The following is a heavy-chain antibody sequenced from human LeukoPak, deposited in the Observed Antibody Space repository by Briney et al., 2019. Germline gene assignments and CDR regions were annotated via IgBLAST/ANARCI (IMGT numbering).Heavy chain of an antibody. CDR2: IYHSGST. D-gene: IGHD3-22*01. CDR1: GGSISSGGYS. CDR3: ARDGYYDSSGGWYFDL. Sequence: SQTLSLTCAVSGGSISSGGYSWSWIRQPPGKGLEWIGYIYHSGSTYYNPSLKSRVTISVDRSKNQFSLKLSSVTAADTAVYYCARDGYYDSSGGWYFDLWGRGTLVTVSS. J-gene: IGHJ2*01. V-gene: IGHV4-30-2*01.